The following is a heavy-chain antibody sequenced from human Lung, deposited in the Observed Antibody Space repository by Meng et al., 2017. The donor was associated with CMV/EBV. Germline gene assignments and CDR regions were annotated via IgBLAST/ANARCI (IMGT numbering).Heavy chain of an antibody. D-gene: IGHD3-10*01. CDR2: IYYTGST. CDR3: ASLWFEYEDPVNYFDY. J-gene: IGHJ4*02. Sequence: SETLSLTXTVSGGSISSSNYFWGWIRQPPGKGLEWIGIIYYTGSTYYNPSLESRVTISVDTSKNQFSLRLTSVTAADTAVYFCASLWFEYEDPVNYFDYWGQGTLATVSS. V-gene: IGHV4-39*07. CDR1: GGSISSSNYF.